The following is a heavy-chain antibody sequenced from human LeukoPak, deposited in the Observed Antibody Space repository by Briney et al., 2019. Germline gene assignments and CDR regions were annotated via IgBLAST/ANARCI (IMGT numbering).Heavy chain of an antibody. Sequence: SETLSLTCTVSGGSISSSSYYWGWIRQPPGKGLEWIGSIYYSGSTYYNPSLKSRVTISVDTSKNQFSLKLSSVTAADTAVYYCARASGSFDYWGQGTLVTVSS. CDR1: GGSISSSSYY. CDR2: IYYSGST. V-gene: IGHV4-39*01. J-gene: IGHJ4*02. D-gene: IGHD1-26*01. CDR3: ARASGSFDY.